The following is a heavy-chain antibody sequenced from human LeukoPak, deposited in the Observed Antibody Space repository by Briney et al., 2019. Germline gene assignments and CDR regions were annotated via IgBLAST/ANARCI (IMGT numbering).Heavy chain of an antibody. V-gene: IGHV3-23*01. Sequence: GGSLRPSCAASGFTFSSYAMSWVRQAPGKGLEWVSAISGSGGSTYYADSVKGRFTISRDNSKNTLYLQMNSLRAEDTAVYYCAREGSSSWCIGIDYWGQGTLVTVSS. CDR1: GFTFSSYA. CDR2: ISGSGGST. CDR3: AREGSSSWCIGIDY. D-gene: IGHD6-13*01. J-gene: IGHJ4*02.